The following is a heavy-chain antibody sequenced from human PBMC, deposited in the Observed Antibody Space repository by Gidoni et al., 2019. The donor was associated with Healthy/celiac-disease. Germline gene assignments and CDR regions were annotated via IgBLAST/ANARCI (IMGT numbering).Heavy chain of an antibody. J-gene: IGHJ4*02. D-gene: IGHD5-12*01. Sequence: QVQLQESGPGLVKPSQTLSLTCTVAGGSISSGSYYWGWIRQPAGKGLEWIGRIYTSGSTNYNPSLKSRVTISVDTSKNQFSLKLSSVTAADTAVYYCARESVEMATVWGQGTLVTVSS. CDR1: GGSISSGSYY. V-gene: IGHV4-61*02. CDR2: IYTSGST. CDR3: ARESVEMATV.